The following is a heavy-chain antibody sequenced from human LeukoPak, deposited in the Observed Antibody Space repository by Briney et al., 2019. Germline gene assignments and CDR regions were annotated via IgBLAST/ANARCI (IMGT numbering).Heavy chain of an antibody. J-gene: IGHJ5*02. D-gene: IGHD6-6*01. CDR1: GFTFSSYE. V-gene: IGHV3-48*03. CDR3: AGGRSSRWFDP. CDR2: ISSSGSTI. Sequence: GGSLRLSCAASGFTFSSYEMNWVRQAPGKGLEWVSYISSSGSTIYYADSVKGRFTISRDNAKNSLYLQMNSLRAEDTAVYYCAGGRSSRWFDPWGQGTLVTVSS.